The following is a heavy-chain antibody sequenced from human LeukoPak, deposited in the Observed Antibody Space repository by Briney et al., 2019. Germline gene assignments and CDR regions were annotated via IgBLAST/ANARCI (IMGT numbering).Heavy chain of an antibody. D-gene: IGHD2-2*01. V-gene: IGHV3-74*01. Sequence: GGSLRLSCAASGNYWMHWVRQAPGKGLVWVSHVNSDGSWTSHADSVKGRFTISKDNAKNAVYLQMNNLRTEDTAVYYCVSFYETNWGQGTLVTVSS. CDR3: VSFYETN. CDR1: GNYW. J-gene: IGHJ4*02. CDR2: VNSDGSWT.